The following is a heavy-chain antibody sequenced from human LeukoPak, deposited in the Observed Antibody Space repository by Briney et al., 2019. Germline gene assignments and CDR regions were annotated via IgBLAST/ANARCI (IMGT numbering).Heavy chain of an antibody. CDR1: GYTFTSYA. Sequence: ASVKVSCKASGYTFTSYAMHWVRQAPGQRLEWMGWINAGNGNTKYSQKSQGRVTITRDTSASTAYMELSSLRSEDTAVYYCARGSLWFGELLTFDYWGQGTLVTVSS. D-gene: IGHD3-10*01. V-gene: IGHV1-3*01. J-gene: IGHJ4*02. CDR2: INAGNGNT. CDR3: ARGSLWFGELLTFDY.